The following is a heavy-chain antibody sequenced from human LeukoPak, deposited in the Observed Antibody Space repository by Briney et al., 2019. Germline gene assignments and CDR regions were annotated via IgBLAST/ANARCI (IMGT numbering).Heavy chain of an antibody. D-gene: IGHD6-13*01. CDR1: GLTFSSYG. Sequence: PGGSLRLSCAASGLTFSSYGMHWVRQAPGKGLEWVAFIRYDGSNKYYADSVKGRFTISRDNSKNTLYLQMDSLRAEDTAVYYCAKGGRGQQLYNWFDPWGQGILVTVSS. CDR3: AKGGRGQQLYNWFDP. V-gene: IGHV3-30*02. CDR2: IRYDGSNK. J-gene: IGHJ5*02.